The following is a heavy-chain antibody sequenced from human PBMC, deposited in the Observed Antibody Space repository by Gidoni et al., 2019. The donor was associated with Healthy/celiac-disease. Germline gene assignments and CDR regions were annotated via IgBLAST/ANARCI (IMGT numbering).Heavy chain of an antibody. CDR3: ARFYGNYSSGWRSYYYYYGMDV. CDR2: INHSGST. CDR1: GGSFSVYY. V-gene: IGHV4-34*01. J-gene: IGHJ6*02. D-gene: IGHD6-19*01. Sequence: QVQLQQWGAGLLKPSETLSLTCAVYGGSFSVYYWSWIRQPPGKGLEWTGEINHSGSTNYNPSLKSRVTISVDTSKNQFSLKLSSVTAADTAVYYCARFYGNYSSGWRSYYYYYGMDVWGQGTTVTVSS.